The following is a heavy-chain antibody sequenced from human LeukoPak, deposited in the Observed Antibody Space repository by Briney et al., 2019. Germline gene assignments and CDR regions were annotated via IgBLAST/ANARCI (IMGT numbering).Heavy chain of an antibody. CDR1: AFTFTRYA. D-gene: IGHD3-16*01. CDR2: ITNDGSTK. Sequence: GRSLRLSCAAAAFTFTRYAMHCVRQAPGKGLQWVAVITNDGSTKHYADSVKGRFIISRDNSMNTLYLQMNSLRAEDTAAYYCARARPFYANVWGISTGGQGTLVTVSS. V-gene: IGHV3-30*19. J-gene: IGHJ4*02. CDR3: ARARPFYANVWGIST.